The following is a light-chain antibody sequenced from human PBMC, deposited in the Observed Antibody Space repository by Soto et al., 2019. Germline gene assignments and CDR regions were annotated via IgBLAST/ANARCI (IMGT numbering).Light chain of an antibody. CDR3: QHRTNWPLT. Sequence: ESVLPQSPATLSLSPGERATLSCRASQSVSRYLAWYQQKPGQAPRLLIYDASNRATGIPARFSGSVSGTDFTLTISSLEPEDFAVYYCQHRTNWPLTFGGGTKVEIK. CDR1: QSVSRY. V-gene: IGKV3-11*01. J-gene: IGKJ4*01. CDR2: DAS.